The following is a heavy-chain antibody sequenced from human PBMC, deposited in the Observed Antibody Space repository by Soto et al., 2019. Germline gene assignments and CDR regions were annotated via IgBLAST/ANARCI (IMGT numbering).Heavy chain of an antibody. CDR1: GYSFTSYW. CDR2: IDPSDSYT. V-gene: IGHV5-10-1*01. Sequence: PGESLKISCKGSGYSFTSYWISWVRQMPGKGLEWMGRIDPSDSYTNYSPSFQGHVTISADKSISTAYLQWSSLKASDTAMYYCARERYFDWLLSPNYYYYGMDVWGQGTTVTVSS. CDR3: ARERYFDWLLSPNYYYYGMDV. D-gene: IGHD3-9*01. J-gene: IGHJ6*02.